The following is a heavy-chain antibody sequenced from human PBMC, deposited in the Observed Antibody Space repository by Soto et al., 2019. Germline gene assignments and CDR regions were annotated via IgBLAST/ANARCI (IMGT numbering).Heavy chain of an antibody. CDR2: ISGYNGNT. CDR1: GYTFSNYG. Sequence: AAVKVSCKASGYTFSNYGISWVRQGPGQGLEWMGWISGYNGNTHYEEKVQDRIKMTTDTSTSTTYLELRSLRSDDTAVYFCARDPGFGFGYSYAFAMDVWGQGTTVTVS. D-gene: IGHD5-18*01. V-gene: IGHV1-18*01. CDR3: ARDPGFGFGYSYAFAMDV. J-gene: IGHJ6*02.